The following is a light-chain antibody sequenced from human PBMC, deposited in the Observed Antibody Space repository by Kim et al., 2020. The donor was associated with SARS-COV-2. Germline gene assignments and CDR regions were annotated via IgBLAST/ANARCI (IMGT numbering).Light chain of an antibody. J-gene: IGKJ4*01. CDR1: QSITND. CDR2: SAS. Sequence: DIQMTQSPSSLSASVGDRVNITCRADQSITNDLNWYQQKPGKVPNVLIYSASSLQGGVPSRFSGSGSGTDFTLTISSLQPEDFATYYCQQTYSLPLTFGGGTKVVIK. V-gene: IGKV1-39*01. CDR3: QQTYSLPLT.